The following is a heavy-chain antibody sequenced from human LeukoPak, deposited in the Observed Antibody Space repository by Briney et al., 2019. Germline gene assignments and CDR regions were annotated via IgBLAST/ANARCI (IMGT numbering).Heavy chain of an antibody. CDR3: VPGRLLRLTYFFDS. J-gene: IGHJ4*02. Sequence: GGSLRLSCAASGFTFSNYEMHWVRQAPGEGLEWLSYISRGGDTIYYADSVKGRFTISSDSANNSLYLQMNNLRAEDTAVYYCVPGRLLRLTYFFDSWGQGTLVTVSS. D-gene: IGHD1-26*01. V-gene: IGHV3-48*03. CDR2: ISRGGDTI. CDR1: GFTFSNYE.